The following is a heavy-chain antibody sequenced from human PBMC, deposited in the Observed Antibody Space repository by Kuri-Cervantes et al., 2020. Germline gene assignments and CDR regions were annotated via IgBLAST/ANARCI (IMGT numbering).Heavy chain of an antibody. D-gene: IGHD3-3*01. V-gene: IGHV3-21*01. J-gene: IGHJ6*02. CDR1: GFTLSRYS. CDR3: ARDVTIFGVVRLTYYYGMDV. CDR2: ITSSNDK. Sequence: GESLKISCAASGFTLSRYSMNWVRQAPGKGLEWASSITSSNDKYYADSMKGRFTISRDNAKNSLYLQMNSLRADDTAVYYCARDVTIFGVVRLTYYYGMDVWGQGTTVTVSS.